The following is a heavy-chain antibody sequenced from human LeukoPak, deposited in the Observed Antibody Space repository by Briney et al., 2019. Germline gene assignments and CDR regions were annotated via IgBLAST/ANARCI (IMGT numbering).Heavy chain of an antibody. D-gene: IGHD3-10*01. J-gene: IGHJ4*02. CDR2: IRKDGGDI. CDR3: ARDAFGDFSY. V-gene: IGHV3-7*01. Sequence: GGSLRLSCVGSGLSLGNYWMDWVRQSPGKGLEWVANIRKDGGDIHYVDSVKGRFTISRDNAKNSVYLQMHRLRAEDTAVYYCARDAFGDFSYWGQGILVTVSS. CDR1: GLSLGNYW.